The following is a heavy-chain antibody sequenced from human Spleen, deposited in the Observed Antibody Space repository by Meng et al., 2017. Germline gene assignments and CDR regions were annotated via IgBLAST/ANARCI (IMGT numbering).Heavy chain of an antibody. CDR3: ARGSVGGDFDP. V-gene: IGHV1-2*06. CDR1: GYTFTDSH. Sequence: QGKLVQSWVRVEKPGAPGHVPCQTSGYTFTDSHVHWGRQAPGQGLEWMGRINPNSGGTNYAQKFQDRVTMTTDRSTTTAYMELRSRRSDDTAVYYCARGSVGGDFDPWGQGTLVTVSS. D-gene: IGHD2-2*01. J-gene: IGHJ5*02. CDR2: INPNSGGT.